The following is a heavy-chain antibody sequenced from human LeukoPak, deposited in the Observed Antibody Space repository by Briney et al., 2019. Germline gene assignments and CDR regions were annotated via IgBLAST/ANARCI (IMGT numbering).Heavy chain of an antibody. CDR3: ARDGYSSGWFLDY. D-gene: IGHD6-19*01. Sequence: PVKVSCKASGGTFSSYAISWVRQAPGQGLEWMGGIIPIFGTANYAQKFQGRVTITADESTSTAYMELSSLRSEDTAVYYCARDGYSSGWFLDYWGQGTLVTVSS. CDR1: GGTFSSYA. J-gene: IGHJ4*02. CDR2: IIPIFGTA. V-gene: IGHV1-69*13.